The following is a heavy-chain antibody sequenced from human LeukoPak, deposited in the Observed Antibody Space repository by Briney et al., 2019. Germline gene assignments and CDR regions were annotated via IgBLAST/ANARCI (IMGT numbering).Heavy chain of an antibody. CDR1: GSTVSSNY. D-gene: IGHD3-22*01. CDR2: IYSGGST. CDR3: ARVSYYDSSGYYFLSYVDY. Sequence: PGGSLRLSCAASGSTVSSNYMSWVRQAPGKGLEWVSVIYSGGSTYYADSVRGRFTISRDNSKNTLYLQMNSLGAEDTAVYYCARVSYYDSSGYYFLSYVDYWGQGTLVTVSS. V-gene: IGHV3-53*01. J-gene: IGHJ4*02.